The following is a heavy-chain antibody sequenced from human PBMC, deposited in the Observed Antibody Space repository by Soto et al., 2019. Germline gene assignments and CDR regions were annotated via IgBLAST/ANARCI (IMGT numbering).Heavy chain of an antibody. J-gene: IGHJ6*02. CDR3: AICYGMDV. Sequence: SLRLSCSASGFTFSSYAMYWVRQAPGKGLEYVSAINSNGGVTYYADSVKGRFTISRDNSKNTLYLQMNSLRAEDTAVYYCAICYGMDVWGQGTTVTVSS. CDR2: INSNGGVT. CDR1: GFTFSSYA. V-gene: IGHV3-64*04.